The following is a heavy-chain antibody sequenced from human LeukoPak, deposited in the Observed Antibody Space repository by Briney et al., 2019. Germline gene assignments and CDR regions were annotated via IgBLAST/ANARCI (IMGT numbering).Heavy chain of an antibody. J-gene: IGHJ5*02. CDR1: GVSINSYY. CDR2: IYYSGST. V-gene: IGHV4-59*01. CDR3: AREGSSGWKYNWFDP. D-gene: IGHD6-19*01. Sequence: PSETLSLTCSVSGVSINSYYWSWIRQPPGKGLEWIGYIYYSGSTNYNPSLKSRVTISVDTSKNQFSLKLSSVTAADTAVYYCAREGSSGWKYNWFDPWGQGTLVTVSS.